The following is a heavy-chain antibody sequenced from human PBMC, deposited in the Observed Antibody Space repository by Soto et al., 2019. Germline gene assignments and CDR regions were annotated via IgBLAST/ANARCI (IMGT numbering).Heavy chain of an antibody. CDR2: IWYDGSNQ. V-gene: IGHV3-33*01. CDR1: GFTFSTYG. CDR3: ARDLGAFNYGSAYFDY. J-gene: IGHJ4*02. Sequence: QVQLVESGGGVVRPGRSLKLPCAPPGFTFSTYGMHWVRQAPGKGLEWVAVIWYDGSNQYYADSVKGRFTISRDNSKNVLYLQMNSLRAEDTAVYYCARDLGAFNYGSAYFDYWGQGTPVTVSS. D-gene: IGHD3-10*01.